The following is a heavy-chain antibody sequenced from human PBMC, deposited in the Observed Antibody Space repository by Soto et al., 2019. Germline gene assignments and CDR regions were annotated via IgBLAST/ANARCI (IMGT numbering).Heavy chain of an antibody. V-gene: IGHV3-30*18. D-gene: IGHD4-17*01. CDR3: AKAWSGPYGDYLLDY. Sequence: QVQLVESGGGVVQPGRSLRLSCAASGFTFSSYGMHWVRQAPGKGLEWVAVISYDGSNKYYADSVKGRFTISRDNSKNTLYLQMNSLRAEDTAVYYCAKAWSGPYGDYLLDYWGQRTLVTVSS. CDR2: ISYDGSNK. CDR1: GFTFSSYG. J-gene: IGHJ4*02.